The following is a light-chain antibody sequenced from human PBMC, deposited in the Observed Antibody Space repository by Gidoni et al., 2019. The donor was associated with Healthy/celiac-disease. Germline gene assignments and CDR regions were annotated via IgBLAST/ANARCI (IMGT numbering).Light chain of an antibody. CDR2: QDS. J-gene: IGLJ2*01. V-gene: IGLV3-1*01. CDR1: KLGDKY. CDR3: QAWDSSTVV. Sequence: SDYRTQPPSVSVSPGQTASITCSGDKLGDKYACWYQQKPGQSPLLVIYQDSKRPSVIPERFSGSNSGNTATLTISGTQAMDEADYYCQAWDSSTVVFGGGTKLTVL.